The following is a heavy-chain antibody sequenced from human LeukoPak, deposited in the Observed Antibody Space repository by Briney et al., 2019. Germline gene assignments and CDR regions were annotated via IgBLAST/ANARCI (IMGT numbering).Heavy chain of an antibody. V-gene: IGHV1-69*13. CDR1: GGTFSSYA. CDR3: ARDGGYSYGHSPFDY. J-gene: IGHJ4*02. D-gene: IGHD5-18*01. CDR2: IIPILGTA. Sequence: SVKVSCKASGGTFSSYAISWVRQAPGQGLEWMGGIIPILGTANYAQKFQGRATITADESTSTAYMELSSLRSEDTAVYYCARDGGYSYGHSPFDYWGQGTLVTVSS.